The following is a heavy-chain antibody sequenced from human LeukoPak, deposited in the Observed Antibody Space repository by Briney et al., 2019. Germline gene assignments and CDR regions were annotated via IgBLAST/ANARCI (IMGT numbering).Heavy chain of an antibody. V-gene: IGHV3-53*01. Sequence: GGSLRLSCAASGFTVSSNYMSWVRQAPGKGLEWVSVIYSGGSTYYADSVKGRFTISRDNSKNTLYLQMNSLRAEDTAVYYCARDAPHSSSWYGGSYFDYWGQGTLVTVSS. D-gene: IGHD6-13*01. CDR3: ARDAPHSSSWYGGSYFDY. CDR2: IYSGGST. J-gene: IGHJ4*02. CDR1: GFTVSSNY.